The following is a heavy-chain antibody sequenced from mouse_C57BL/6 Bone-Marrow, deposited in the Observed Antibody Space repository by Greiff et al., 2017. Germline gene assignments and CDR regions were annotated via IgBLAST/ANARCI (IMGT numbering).Heavy chain of an antibody. CDR2: IYPRSGNT. J-gene: IGHJ2*01. D-gene: IGHD1-1*01. CDR3: ARSDGTTGDY. V-gene: IGHV1-81*01. CDR1: GYTFTSYG. Sequence: QVQLQQSGAELARPGASVKLSCKASGYTFTSYGISWVKQRTGQGLEWIGEIYPRSGNTYYNEKFKGKATLTAAKSSSPAYMELRSLTSEDSAVYYSARSDGTTGDYWGQGTTRTVAS.